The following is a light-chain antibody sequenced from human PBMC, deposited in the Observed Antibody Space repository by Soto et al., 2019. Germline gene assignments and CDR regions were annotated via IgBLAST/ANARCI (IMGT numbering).Light chain of an antibody. CDR2: GAS. V-gene: IGKV3-20*01. CDR1: QSVGRD. CDR3: QQYGSSPRT. Sequence: EIVMTQSQGTLSVSPCERATLFFRASQSVGRDLAWYQQKPGQAPRLPIYGASTWATGIPDRFSGSGSGTDFTLTISRLEPEDFAVYYCQQYGSSPRTFGQGTKVDIK. J-gene: IGKJ1*01.